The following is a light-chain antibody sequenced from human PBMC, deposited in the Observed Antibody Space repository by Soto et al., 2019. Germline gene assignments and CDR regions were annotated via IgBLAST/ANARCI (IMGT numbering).Light chain of an antibody. CDR3: QQYKNWPLST. CDR2: DAS. Sequence: EILMTQSPATLSVSPGERVTLSCRASQGVSGNLAWYQKKPGQAPRLIVYDASTRASGLPARFSGSGSGTEVPLTISSPQSEDFAVYYCQQYKNWPLSTFGQGTKVEIK. J-gene: IGKJ1*01. V-gene: IGKV3-15*01. CDR1: QGVSGN.